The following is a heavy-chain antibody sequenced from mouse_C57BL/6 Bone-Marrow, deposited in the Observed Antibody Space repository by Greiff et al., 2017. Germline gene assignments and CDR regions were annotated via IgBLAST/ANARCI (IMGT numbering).Heavy chain of an antibody. D-gene: IGHD2-1*01. CDR2: ISSGGSYT. CDR3: ARGGTCKKVTFDY. V-gene: IGHV5-6*01. CDR1: GFTFSSYG. J-gene: IGHJ2*01. Sequence: EVKLVESGGDLVKPGGSLKLSCAASGFTFSSYGMSWVRQTPDKRLEWVATISSGGSYTYYPDSVKGRVTISRDNAKNTLYLQMSSLKAEDTAMYYCARGGTCKKVTFDYWGQGTTLTVSS.